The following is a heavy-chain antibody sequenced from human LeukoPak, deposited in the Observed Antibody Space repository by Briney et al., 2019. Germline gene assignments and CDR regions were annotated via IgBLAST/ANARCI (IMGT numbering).Heavy chain of an antibody. V-gene: IGHV4-39*01. CDR1: GGSISSSSYY. D-gene: IGHD3-3*01. CDR3: ARHKGNDFWSGYTYYYYYMDV. Sequence: PSETLSLTCTVSGGSISSSSYYWGWIRQPPGKGLEWIGSIYYSGSTYYNPSLKSRVTISVDESKIQFYLKLSSVTAADTAVYYCARHKGNDFWSGYTYYYYYMDVWGKGTTVTVSS. J-gene: IGHJ6*03. CDR2: IYYSGST.